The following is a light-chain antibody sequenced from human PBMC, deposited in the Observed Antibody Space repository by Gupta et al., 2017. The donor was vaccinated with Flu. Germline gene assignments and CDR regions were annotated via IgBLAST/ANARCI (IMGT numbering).Light chain of an antibody. CDR3: QTWDTGIRV. V-gene: IGLV4-69*01. J-gene: IGLJ3*02. Sequence: QLVLTQSPSASASLGASVKLTCTLSSGHSTYAIAWHQQQPKKGPRYLMKVNSDGSHNKGDGIPDRFSGSSSGAERYLTISSLQSEDEADYYCQTWDTGIRVFGGGTKLTVL. CDR1: SGHSTYA. CDR2: VNSDGSH.